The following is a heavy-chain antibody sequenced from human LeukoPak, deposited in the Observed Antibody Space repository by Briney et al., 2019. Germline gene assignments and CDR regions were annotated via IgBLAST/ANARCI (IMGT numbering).Heavy chain of an antibody. Sequence: GGSLRLSCAASGFTFSSYWISWVRQAPGKGPEWVANIKQDGSEKYYVDSVKGRFTISRDNAKNSLYLQMNSLRAEDTAVYYCARSGSSWYTPFDYWGQGTLVTVSS. D-gene: IGHD6-13*01. CDR2: IKQDGSEK. CDR1: GFTFSSYW. CDR3: ARSGSSWYTPFDY. J-gene: IGHJ4*02. V-gene: IGHV3-7*01.